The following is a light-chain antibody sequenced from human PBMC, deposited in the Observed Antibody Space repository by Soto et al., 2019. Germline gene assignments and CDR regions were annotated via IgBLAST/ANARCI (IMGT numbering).Light chain of an antibody. CDR2: DAS. CDR1: HSVSSY. V-gene: IGKV3-11*01. CDR3: QQRSNWPPVRT. J-gene: IGKJ1*01. Sequence: EIVFTQSPATLSLSPGEKDTLSCRARHSVSSYLAWYQQKPGQAPRLLIYDASNRATGIPARFSGSGSGTDFTLTISSLEPEDFAVYYCQQRSNWPPVRTFGQGTKVDIK.